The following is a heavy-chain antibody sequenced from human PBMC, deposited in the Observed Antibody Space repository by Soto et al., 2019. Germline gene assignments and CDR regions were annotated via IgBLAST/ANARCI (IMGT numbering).Heavy chain of an antibody. CDR3: ARSYRRGGYSGYHPLDY. CDR2: MNPNSGNT. D-gene: IGHD5-12*01. J-gene: IGHJ4*02. CDR1: GYTFTSYD. V-gene: IGHV1-8*01. Sequence: QVQLVQSGAEVKKPGASVKVSCKASGYTFTSYDINWVRQATGQGLEGMGWMNPNSGNTGYAQKFQGRVTMTRNTSLSTAYMEVSSLRSEDTAVYYCARSYRRGGYSGYHPLDYWGQGTLVTVSS.